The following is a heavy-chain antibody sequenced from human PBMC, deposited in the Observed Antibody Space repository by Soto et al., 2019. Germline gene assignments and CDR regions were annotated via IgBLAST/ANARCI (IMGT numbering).Heavy chain of an antibody. CDR2: ISSSSSYI. V-gene: IGHV3-21*01. Sequence: EVQLVESGGGLVKPGGSLRLSCAASGFTFSSYSMNWVRQAPGTGLEWVSSISSSSSYIYYADSVKGRFTISRDNAKNSLYLQMNSLRAEDTAVYYWARVGGQLVPGFDYWGQGTLVTVSS. J-gene: IGHJ4*02. CDR3: ARVGGQLVPGFDY. CDR1: GFTFSSYS. D-gene: IGHD6-13*01.